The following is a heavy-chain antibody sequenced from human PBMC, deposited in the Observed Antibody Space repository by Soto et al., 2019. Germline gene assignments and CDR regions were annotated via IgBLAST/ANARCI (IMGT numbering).Heavy chain of an antibody. Sequence: QVHLQQWGAGLLKPSETLSLTCAVYGGSFSGYYWSWIRQPPGKGLEWIGEINHSGSTNYNPSLKSRVSISVGTSNYQFSLKLSSVTAADTAVYYCARGRGDGYNQPWYFDLWGRGTLVTVSS. CDR3: ARGRGDGYNQPWYFDL. J-gene: IGHJ2*01. D-gene: IGHD3-10*01. V-gene: IGHV4-34*01. CDR2: INHSGST. CDR1: GGSFSGYY.